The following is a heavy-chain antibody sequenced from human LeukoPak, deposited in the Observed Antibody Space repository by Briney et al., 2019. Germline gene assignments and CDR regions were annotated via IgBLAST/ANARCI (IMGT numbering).Heavy chain of an antibody. CDR1: GGSISSGNYY. D-gene: IGHD4-17*01. Sequence: SETLSLTCTVSGGSISSGNYYWSWIRQPAGKGLEWIGRIYTSGSTNYNPSLKSRVTISVDTSKNQFSLKLSSVTAADTAVYYCARDPGTDYGDYRPGPPPTHVFDYWGQGTLVTVSS. CDR3: ARDPGTDYGDYRPGPPPTHVFDY. CDR2: IYTSGST. V-gene: IGHV4-61*02. J-gene: IGHJ4*02.